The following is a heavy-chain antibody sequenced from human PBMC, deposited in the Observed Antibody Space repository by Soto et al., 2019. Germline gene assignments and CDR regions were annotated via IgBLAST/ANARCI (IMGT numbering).Heavy chain of an antibody. CDR1: GFTFSSYS. CDR2: ISSSSSYI. J-gene: IGHJ4*02. Sequence: SLRLSCAASGFTFSSYSMNWVRQAPGKGLEWVSSISSSSSYIYYADSVKGRFTISRDNAKNSLYLQMNSLRAEDTAVYYCARDRDYDFWSATPPDYWGQGTLVTVSS. D-gene: IGHD3-3*01. V-gene: IGHV3-21*01. CDR3: ARDRDYDFWSATPPDY.